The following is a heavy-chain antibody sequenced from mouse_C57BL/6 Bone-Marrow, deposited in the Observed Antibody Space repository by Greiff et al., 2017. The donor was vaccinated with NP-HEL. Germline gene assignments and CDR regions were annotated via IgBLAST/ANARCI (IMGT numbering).Heavy chain of an antibody. D-gene: IGHD2-1*01. Sequence: EVQLVESGGGLVKPGGSLKLSCAASGFTFSSYAMSWVRQTPEKRLEWVATISDGGSYTYYPDNVKGRFTISRDNAKNNLYLQMSHLKSEDTAMYYCARATIPWAMDYWGQGTSVTVSS. V-gene: IGHV5-4*01. J-gene: IGHJ4*01. CDR2: ISDGGSYT. CDR3: ARATIPWAMDY. CDR1: GFTFSSYA.